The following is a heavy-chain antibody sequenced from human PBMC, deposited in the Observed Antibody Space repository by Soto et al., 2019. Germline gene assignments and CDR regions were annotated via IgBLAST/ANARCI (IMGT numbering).Heavy chain of an antibody. CDR1: GGSISSYY. CDR3: ARFNYGVGAFDI. V-gene: IGHV4-59*01. J-gene: IGHJ3*02. CDR2: IYYSGST. Sequence: SETLSLTCTVSGGSISSYYWSWIRQPPGKGLERIGYIYYSGSTNYNPSLKSRVTISIDTSKNQFSLKLSSVTAADTAVYYCARFNYGVGAFDIWGQGTMVTVS. D-gene: IGHD4-17*01.